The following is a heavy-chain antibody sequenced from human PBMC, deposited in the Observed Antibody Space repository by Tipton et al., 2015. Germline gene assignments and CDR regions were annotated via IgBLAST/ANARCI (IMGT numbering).Heavy chain of an antibody. D-gene: IGHD3-9*01. CDR3: ACQDYDSLTRDYQTVDY. CDR1: AYSISSDYY. CDR2: ISHSGNT. J-gene: IGHJ4*02. Sequence: TLSLTCAVSAYSISSDYYWGWIRQPPGKGLEWIGSISHSGNTYYNPSLKSRVTMSRDTSKTQFPLKQTSLTAADTAVYYCACQDYDSLTRDYQTVDYWGQGTLVTVSS. V-gene: IGHV4-38-2*01.